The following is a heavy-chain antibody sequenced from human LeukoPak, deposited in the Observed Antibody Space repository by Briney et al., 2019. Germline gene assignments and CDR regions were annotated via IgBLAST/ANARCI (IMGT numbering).Heavy chain of an antibody. Sequence: PGGSLRLSCAASGFTFSSYAMTWVRQAPGKGLEWVSAISDRDGSTYYADSVKGRFAISRDNSKNTLYLQMNRVKAGETAVYYCAKGYRGNNDFWGQGTLVTVSS. CDR2: ISDRDGST. CDR1: GFTFSSYA. V-gene: IGHV3-23*01. J-gene: IGHJ4*02. D-gene: IGHD1/OR15-1a*01. CDR3: AKGYRGNNDF.